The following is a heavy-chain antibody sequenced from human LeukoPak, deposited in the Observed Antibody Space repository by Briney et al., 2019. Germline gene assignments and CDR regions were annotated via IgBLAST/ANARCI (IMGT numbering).Heavy chain of an antibody. J-gene: IGHJ4*02. CDR1: GFTFDDYG. V-gene: IGHV3-20*04. D-gene: IGHD2-15*01. CDR2: INWNGGST. Sequence: GGSLRLSCATSGFTFDDYGMSWVRQAPGKGLEWVSDINWNGGSTGYADSLKGRFTISRDNAKNSLYLQMNSLRAEDTALYYCARDRYSGCSGGSCYFGYWGQGTLVTVSS. CDR3: ARDRYSGCSGGSCYFGY.